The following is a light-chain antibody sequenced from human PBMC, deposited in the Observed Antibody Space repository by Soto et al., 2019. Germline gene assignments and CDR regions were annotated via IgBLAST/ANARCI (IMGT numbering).Light chain of an antibody. Sequence: DIQMTQSPSTLSGSVGDRVTITCRASQTISSWLAWYQQKPGKAPKLLIYKASNLKSGVPSRVSASGSGTEFTLTISSLQPDDFETYYCQHYNSYSEAFGQGTKVELK. V-gene: IGKV1-5*03. CDR1: QTISSW. CDR2: KAS. CDR3: QHYNSYSEA. J-gene: IGKJ1*01.